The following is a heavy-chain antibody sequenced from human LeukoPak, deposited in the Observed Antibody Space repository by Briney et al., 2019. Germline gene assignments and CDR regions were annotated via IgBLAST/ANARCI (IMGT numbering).Heavy chain of an antibody. CDR1: GGSISSYY. D-gene: IGHD2-2*01. Sequence: SETLSLTCTVSGGSISSYYWSWIRQPPGKGLEWMRYIYYSGSTNYNPSLKSRVTISVDTSKNQFSLKLSSVTAADTAVYYCARGLSGYCSSTSCPVGWFDPWGQGTLVTVSS. V-gene: IGHV4-59*01. CDR2: IYYSGST. J-gene: IGHJ5*02. CDR3: ARGLSGYCSSTSCPVGWFDP.